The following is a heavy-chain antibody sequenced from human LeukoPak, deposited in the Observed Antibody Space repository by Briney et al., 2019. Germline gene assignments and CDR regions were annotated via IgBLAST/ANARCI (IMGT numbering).Heavy chain of an antibody. V-gene: IGHV1-2*02. Sequence: GASVKVSCKASGYTFTGYYMQWVRQAPGQGLEWMGWINPNNGGTNYAQKFQGRVTMTRNTSISTAYMELSSLRFEDTAVYYCARLRDYGDFGEEYYYYYYYMDVWGKGTTVTISS. CDR2: INPNNGGT. CDR1: GYTFTGYY. D-gene: IGHD4-17*01. J-gene: IGHJ6*03. CDR3: ARLRDYGDFGEEYYYYYYYMDV.